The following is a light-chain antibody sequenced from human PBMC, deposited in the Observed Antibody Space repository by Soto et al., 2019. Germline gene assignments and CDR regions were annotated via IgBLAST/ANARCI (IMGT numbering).Light chain of an antibody. CDR3: QQRSNWPPWT. J-gene: IGKJ5*01. V-gene: IGKV3-11*01. CDR2: DAS. Sequence: EIVLTQAPASLSLSPGESATLSCRASQSVSSYLAWYQQKPGQAPRPLIYDASNRATGIPARFSGSGSGTDFTPTISSLEPEDFAVYYCQQRSNWPPWTFGQGTRLEIK. CDR1: QSVSSY.